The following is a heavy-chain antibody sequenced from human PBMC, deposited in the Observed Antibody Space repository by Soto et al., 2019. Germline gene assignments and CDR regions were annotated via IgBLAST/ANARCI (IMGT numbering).Heavy chain of an antibody. CDR2: IYSGGST. CDR1: GFTVSSNY. D-gene: IGHD3-10*01. CDR3: ARDIGYYGSGSYGVFDY. J-gene: IGHJ4*02. Sequence: EVQLVESGGGLVQPGGSLRLSCAASGFTVSSNYMSWVRQAPGKGLEWVSVIYSGGSTYYADSVKGRFTISRDNSKNTLYLHMNSLRAEDTAVYYCARDIGYYGSGSYGVFDYWGQGTLVTVSS. V-gene: IGHV3-66*01.